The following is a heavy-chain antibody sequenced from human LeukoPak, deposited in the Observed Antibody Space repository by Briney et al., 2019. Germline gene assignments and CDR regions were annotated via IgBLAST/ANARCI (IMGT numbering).Heavy chain of an antibody. D-gene: IGHD6-19*01. V-gene: IGHV1-46*01. J-gene: IGHJ4*02. CDR3: ARDVGIAVVY. Sequence: ASVRVSCKASGYTFTGYYMHWVRQAPGQGLEWMGIINPSGGSTSYAQKFQGRVTMTRDTSTSTVYMELSSLRSEDTAVYYCARDVGIAVVYWGQGTLVTVFS. CDR1: GYTFTGYY. CDR2: INPSGGST.